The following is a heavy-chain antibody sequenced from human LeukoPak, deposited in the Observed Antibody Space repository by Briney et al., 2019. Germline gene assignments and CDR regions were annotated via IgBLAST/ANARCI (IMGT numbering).Heavy chain of an antibody. J-gene: IGHJ4*02. CDR2: IYYSGST. Sequence: PSETLSLTCTVSGGSISSGSYYWSWIRQPAGKGLEWIGYIYYSGSTNYNPSLKSRVTISVDTSKNQFSLKLSSVTAADTAVYYCARQYGDYEGYYFDYWGQGTLVTVSS. V-gene: IGHV4-61*10. CDR3: ARQYGDYEGYYFDY. CDR1: GGSISSGSYY. D-gene: IGHD4-17*01.